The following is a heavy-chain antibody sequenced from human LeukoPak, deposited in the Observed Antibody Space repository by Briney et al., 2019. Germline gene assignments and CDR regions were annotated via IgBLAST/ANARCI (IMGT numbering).Heavy chain of an antibody. CDR1: RFTFSSYA. V-gene: IGHV3-30-3*01. D-gene: IGHD3-10*01. J-gene: IGHJ4*02. CDR2: ISYDGSNK. Sequence: GRSLRLSCAASRFTFSSYAMHWVRQAPGKGLEWVAVISYDGSNKYYADSVKGRFTISRDNSKNRLYLQMNSLRAEDTAVYYCARNLGGAVDYWGQGTLVTVSS. CDR3: ARNLGGAVDY.